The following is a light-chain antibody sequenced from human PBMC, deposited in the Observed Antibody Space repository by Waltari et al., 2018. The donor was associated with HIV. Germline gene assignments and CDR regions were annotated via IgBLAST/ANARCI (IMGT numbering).Light chain of an antibody. CDR2: WAS. V-gene: IGKV4-1*01. CDR3: QQYHTSWT. J-gene: IGKJ1*01. Sequence: LLTQSPDSLAVSLGARAPINCKSSQSVYYNSDNKNYLACYQQKPGQPPNLLISWASTRESGVPDRVSGSGSGTDFTLTISSLQAEDGAIYYCQQYHTSWTFGQGTKVEIK. CDR1: QSVYYNSDNKNY.